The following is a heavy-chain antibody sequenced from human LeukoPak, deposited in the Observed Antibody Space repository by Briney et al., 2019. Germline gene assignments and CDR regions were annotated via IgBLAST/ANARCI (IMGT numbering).Heavy chain of an antibody. Sequence: SETLSLTCAVSGGSISSSNWWSWVRQPPGKGLEWIGEIYHSGSTNYNPSLKSRVTISVDKSKNQFSLKLSSVTAADTAVYYCARVQSGYCSGGSCYSDDYYYYGMDVWGQGTTVTVSS. CDR2: IYHSGST. CDR3: ARVQSGYCSGGSCYSDDYYYYGMDV. V-gene: IGHV4-4*02. J-gene: IGHJ6*02. CDR1: GGSISSSNW. D-gene: IGHD2-15*01.